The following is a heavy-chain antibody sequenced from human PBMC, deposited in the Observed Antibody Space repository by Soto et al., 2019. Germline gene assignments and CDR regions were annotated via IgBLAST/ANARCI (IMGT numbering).Heavy chain of an antibody. CDR3: ARVPDR. CDR1: GDSIRSSSHY. Sequence: SETLSLTCTVSGDSIRSSSHYWAWIRQPPGKGLEWIGYIFHSGSIYYNPSLKSRVTISVDRSKNQFSLKLSSVTAADTAVYYCARVPDRWGQGTLVTVSS. CDR2: IFHSGSI. J-gene: IGHJ5*02. D-gene: IGHD2-2*01. V-gene: IGHV4-30-2*01.